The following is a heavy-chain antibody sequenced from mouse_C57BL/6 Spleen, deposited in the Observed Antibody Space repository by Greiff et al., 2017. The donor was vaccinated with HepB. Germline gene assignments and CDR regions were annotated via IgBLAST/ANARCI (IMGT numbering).Heavy chain of an antibody. CDR1: GFTFSDAW. CDR2: IRNKANNHAT. J-gene: IGHJ3*01. Sequence: EVKVEESGGGLVQPGGSMKLSCAASGFTFSDAWMDWVRQSPEKGLEWVAEIRNKANNHATYYAESVKGRFTISRDDSKSSVYLQMNSLRAEDTGIYYCTRPGVYGNPAWFAYWGQGTLVTVSA. CDR3: TRPGVYGNPAWFAY. V-gene: IGHV6-6*01. D-gene: IGHD2-1*01.